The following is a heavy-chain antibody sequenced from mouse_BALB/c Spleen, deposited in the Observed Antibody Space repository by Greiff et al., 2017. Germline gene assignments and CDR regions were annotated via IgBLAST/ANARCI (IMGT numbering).Heavy chain of an antibody. J-gene: IGHJ2*01. CDR3: ARGPRSTMITGYFDY. CDR1: GYTFTSYT. V-gene: IGHV1-4*01. CDR2: INPSSGYT. Sequence: VQLQQSGAELARPGASVKMSCKASGYTFTSYTMHWVKQRPGQGLEWIGYINPSSGYTNYNQKFKDKATLPADKSSSTAYMQLSSLTSEDSAVYYCARGPRSTMITGYFDYWGQGTTLTVSS. D-gene: IGHD2-4*01.